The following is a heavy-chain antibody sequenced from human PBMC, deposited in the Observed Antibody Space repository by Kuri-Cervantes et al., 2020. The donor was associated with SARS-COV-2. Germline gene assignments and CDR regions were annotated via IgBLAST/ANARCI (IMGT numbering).Heavy chain of an antibody. V-gene: IGHV4-59*02. Sequence: SETLSLTCNVSGDFVTNHHWSWIRQPPGKGLEWIGYIYYSGSTNYNPSLKSRVTISVDTSKNQFSLKLSSVTAADTAVYYCARVSSGWAHYFDYWGQGTLVTVSS. CDR3: ARVSSGWAHYFDY. D-gene: IGHD6-19*01. CDR1: GDFVTNHH. CDR2: IYYSGST. J-gene: IGHJ4*02.